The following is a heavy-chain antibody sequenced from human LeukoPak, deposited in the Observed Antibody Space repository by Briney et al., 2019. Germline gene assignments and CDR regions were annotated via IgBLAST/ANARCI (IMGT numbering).Heavy chain of an antibody. J-gene: IGHJ4*02. CDR3: AKGGPTYGAYLYFDY. CDR1: GFPFNTYA. D-gene: IGHD4-17*01. CDR2: ISGSGGIT. V-gene: IGHV3-23*01. Sequence: VGSLRLSRAASGFPFNTYAMTWVRQAPGKGLEWVSGISGSGGITYYADSVKGRFTISRDNSKSTLYLQMNSLRAEDTALYYCAKGGPTYGAYLYFDYWGQGTLVTVSS.